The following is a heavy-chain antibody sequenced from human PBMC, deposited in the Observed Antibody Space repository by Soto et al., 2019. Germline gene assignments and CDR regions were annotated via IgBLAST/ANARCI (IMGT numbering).Heavy chain of an antibody. D-gene: IGHD2-2*01. CDR3: ARTVITSSGWFDP. Sequence: QVQLVQSGAEVKKPGASVKVSCKASGYTFTSYGISWVRQAPGQGLEWMGWISAYNGHTNYAQKLQGRVTKTTDTSMSTAYMELRSVRSDDTAVYYCARTVITSSGWFDPWGQGTLVTVAS. V-gene: IGHV1-18*01. J-gene: IGHJ5*02. CDR2: ISAYNGHT. CDR1: GYTFTSYG.